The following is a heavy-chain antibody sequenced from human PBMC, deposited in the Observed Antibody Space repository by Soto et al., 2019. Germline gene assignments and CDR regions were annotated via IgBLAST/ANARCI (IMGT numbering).Heavy chain of an antibody. J-gene: IGHJ6*03. CDR2: INPKGGVT. CDR1: GDSFNDYY. CDR3: ARESGGATATLDYYYFYMDV. V-gene: IGHV1-2*04. D-gene: IGHD5-12*01. Sequence: QVQLVQSGAEVRKPGASVTVSCRSSGDSFNDYYIHWVRQAPGQGFRWMGWINPKGGVTKYAQKFQGWVSMTRDTSIRTVYMQLSRLRSDDTAVYYCARESGGATATLDYYYFYMDVWGTGTTVTVSS.